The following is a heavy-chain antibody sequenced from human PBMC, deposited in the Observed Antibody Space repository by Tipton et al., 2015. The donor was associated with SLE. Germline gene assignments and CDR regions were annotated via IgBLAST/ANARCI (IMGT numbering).Heavy chain of an antibody. J-gene: IGHJ3*02. CDR3: ARGSYGTDAFDI. D-gene: IGHD3-10*01. CDR2: INYSGST. CDR1: SGSFSGYY. Sequence: TLSLTCAVYSGSFSGYYWSWIRQPPGKALEWIGYINYSGSTNYNPSLKSRVTMSVDTSENQFSLKLSSVTAADTAVYYCARGSYGTDAFDIWGQGTMVTVSS. V-gene: IGHV4-59*01.